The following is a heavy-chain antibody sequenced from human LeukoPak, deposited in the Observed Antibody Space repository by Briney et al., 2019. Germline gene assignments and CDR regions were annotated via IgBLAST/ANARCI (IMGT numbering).Heavy chain of an antibody. CDR2: IYYSGST. CDR1: GGSISSYY. CDR3: ARLIVSDAFDI. D-gene: IGHD2-15*01. V-gene: IGHV4-59*08. Sequence: PSETLSLTCTVSGGSISSYYWSWIRQPPGKGLEWIGYIYYSGSTNYNPSLESRVTISVDTSKNQFSLKLSSVTAADTAVYYCARLIVSDAFDIWGQGTMVTVSS. J-gene: IGHJ3*02.